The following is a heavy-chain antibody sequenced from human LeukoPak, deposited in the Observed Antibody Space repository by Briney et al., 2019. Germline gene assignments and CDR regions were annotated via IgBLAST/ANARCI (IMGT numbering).Heavy chain of an antibody. D-gene: IGHD6-13*01. Sequence: EASVKVSCKASGGTFSSYAISWVRQAPGQGLEWMGRIIPILGIANYAQKFQGRVAITADKSTSTAYMELSSLRSEDTAVYYCARDGYSRPNAFDIWGQGTMVTVSS. CDR3: ARDGYSRPNAFDI. CDR1: GGTFSSYA. V-gene: IGHV1-69*04. J-gene: IGHJ3*02. CDR2: IIPILGIA.